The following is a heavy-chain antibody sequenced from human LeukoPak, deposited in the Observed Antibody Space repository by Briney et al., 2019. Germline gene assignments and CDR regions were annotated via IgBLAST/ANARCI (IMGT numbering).Heavy chain of an antibody. CDR1: GGSISSYY. V-gene: IGHV4-59*01. CDR3: ARVSQSDTAMGVDY. CDR2: IYYSGST. J-gene: IGHJ4*02. D-gene: IGHD5-18*01. Sequence: SETLSLTCTVSGGSISSYYWSWIRQPPGKGLEWIGYIYYSGSTNYNPSLKSRVTISVDTSKNQFSPKLSSVTAADTAVYYCARVSQSDTAMGVDYWGQGTLVTVSS.